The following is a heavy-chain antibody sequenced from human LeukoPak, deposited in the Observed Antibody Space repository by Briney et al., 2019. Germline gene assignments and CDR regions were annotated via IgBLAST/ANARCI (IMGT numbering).Heavy chain of an antibody. D-gene: IGHD5-12*01. Sequence: GASVKVSCKASGYTFTGYYMHWVRQAPGQGLEWMGWINPNSGGTNYAQKFQGRVTMTRDTSISTAYMELSRLRSDDTAVYYCASPGHSGYDSRRDYYYYYMDVWGKGTTVTISS. CDR3: ASPGHSGYDSRRDYYYYYMDV. CDR1: GYTFTGYY. J-gene: IGHJ6*03. CDR2: INPNSGGT. V-gene: IGHV1-2*02.